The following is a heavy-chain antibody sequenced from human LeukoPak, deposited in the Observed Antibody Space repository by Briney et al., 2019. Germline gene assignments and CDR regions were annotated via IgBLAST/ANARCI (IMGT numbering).Heavy chain of an antibody. CDR3: AKDRPPDGALDY. CDR2: ISGSGGST. CDR1: GFTFSSYA. Sequence: HTGGSLRLSRAASGFTFSSYAMSWVGQAPGKGLEWVSAISGSGGSTYYADSVKGRFTISRDNSKNTLYLQMNSLRAEDTAVYYCAKDRPPDGALDYWGQGTLVTVSS. V-gene: IGHV3-23*01. J-gene: IGHJ4*02.